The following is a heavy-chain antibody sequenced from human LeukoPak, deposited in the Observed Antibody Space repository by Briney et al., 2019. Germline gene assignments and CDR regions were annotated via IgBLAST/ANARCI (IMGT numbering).Heavy chain of an antibody. CDR1: GFTFDDYA. CDR3: AKDWSYGGNSWKYFGS. V-gene: IGHV3-9*01. Sequence: GRSLRLSCAASGFTFDDYAMHWVRQAPGKGLEWVSGISWRRDSVDYAESVKGRFTISRDNAKNSLYLQMNSLRADDTALYYCAKDWSYGGNSWKYFGSWGQGILVTVSS. CDR2: ISWRRDSV. D-gene: IGHD4-23*01. J-gene: IGHJ4*02.